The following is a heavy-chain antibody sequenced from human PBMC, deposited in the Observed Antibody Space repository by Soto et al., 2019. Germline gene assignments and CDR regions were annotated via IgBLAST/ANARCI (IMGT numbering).Heavy chain of an antibody. CDR2: INPNSGGT. J-gene: IGHJ3*02. D-gene: IGHD5-18*01. CDR3: AREVQLSRRPREDAFDI. V-gene: IGHV1-2*02. Sequence: VKVSCKASGYTFTGYYMHWVRQAPGQGLEWMGWINPNSGGTNYAQKFQGRVTMTRDTSISTAYMELSRLRSDDTAVYYCAREVQLSRRPREDAFDIWGQGTMVTVSS. CDR1: GYTFTGYY.